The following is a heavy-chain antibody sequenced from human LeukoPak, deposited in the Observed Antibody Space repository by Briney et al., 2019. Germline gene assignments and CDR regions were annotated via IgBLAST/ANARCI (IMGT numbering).Heavy chain of an antibody. Sequence: PSETLSLTCTVAGGSISAYYWSWIRQPPGKGLEWIGFMYYSGETNYNPSLKSRAAISVDTSKTQLSLKVHSVTAADTAVYYCARELDPTSTNTPHYYYFMDVWGTGTTVTVSS. CDR1: GGSISAYY. D-gene: IGHD3/OR15-3a*01. CDR2: MYYSGET. CDR3: ARELDPTSTNTPHYYYFMDV. J-gene: IGHJ6*03. V-gene: IGHV4-59*01.